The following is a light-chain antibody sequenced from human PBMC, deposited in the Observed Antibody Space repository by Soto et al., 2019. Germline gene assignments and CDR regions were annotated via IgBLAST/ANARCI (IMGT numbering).Light chain of an antibody. CDR2: AAS. V-gene: IGKV3-20*01. J-gene: IGKJ3*01. CDR1: QSVTNNY. CDR3: QQYGSSFT. Sequence: EIALTQSPGTLSLSPGERATLSCRASQSVTNNYLAWYRQKPGQAPRLLIYAASSRAAGTPDRFSGSGSGTDFTLTISRLEPEDFAVYYCQQYGSSFTFGPGTKVDIK.